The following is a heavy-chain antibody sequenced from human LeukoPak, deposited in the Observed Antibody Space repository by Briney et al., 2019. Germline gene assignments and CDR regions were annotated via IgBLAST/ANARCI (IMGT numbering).Heavy chain of an antibody. V-gene: IGHV3-30*18. CDR1: GFTFSSHD. CDR2: IWYGGSNK. D-gene: IGHD6-19*01. CDR3: AKPIGGAAVAGAYFDH. J-gene: IGHJ4*02. Sequence: PGRSLRLSCPASGFTFSSHDMHWVRQAPGKGLEWVAVIWYGGSNKYYADSVKGRFTISRDNSKNTLYLQSLRTEDTAVYYCAKPIGGAAVAGAYFDHWGQGTLVTVSS.